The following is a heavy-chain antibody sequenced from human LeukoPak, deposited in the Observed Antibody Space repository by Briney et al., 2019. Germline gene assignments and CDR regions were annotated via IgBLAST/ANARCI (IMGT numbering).Heavy chain of an antibody. D-gene: IGHD3-22*01. V-gene: IGHV3-23*01. CDR2: ISDSGGST. Sequence: GGSLRLSCAVSGITLSNYGMSWVRQAPGKGLEWVAGISDSGGSTNYADSVKGRFTISRDNPEDTLYLQMNSLRAEDTAVYFCAKRGVVIRVILVGFHKEAYYFDSWGQGALVTVSS. J-gene: IGHJ4*02. CDR1: GITLSNYG. CDR3: AKRGVVIRVILVGFHKEAYYFDS.